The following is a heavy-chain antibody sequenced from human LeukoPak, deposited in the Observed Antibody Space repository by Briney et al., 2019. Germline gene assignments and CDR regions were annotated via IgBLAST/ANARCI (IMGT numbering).Heavy chain of an antibody. V-gene: IGHV1-69*06. CDR1: GGTFSSYA. CDR2: IIPIFGTA. J-gene: IGHJ5*02. Sequence: SVKVSCKASGGTFSSYAISWVRQAPGQGLEWMGGIIPIFGTANYAQKFQGRVTITADKSTSTAYMELSSLRSEDTAVYYCARDRVVRGVIIKQGFDPWGQGTLVTVSS. CDR3: ARDRVVRGVIIKQGFDP. D-gene: IGHD3-10*01.